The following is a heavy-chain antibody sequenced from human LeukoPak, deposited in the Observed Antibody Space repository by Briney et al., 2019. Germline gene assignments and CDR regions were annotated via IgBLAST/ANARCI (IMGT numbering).Heavy chain of an antibody. CDR1: GGSISSYY. CDR2: IYYSGST. J-gene: IGHJ5*01. CDR3: ARQSRATGTLDS. D-gene: IGHD6-13*01. V-gene: IGHV4-59*08. Sequence: SETLSLTCTVSGGSISSYYWSWVRQPPGKGLEWIGYIYYSGSTNYNPSLKSRVTISLDTSKNQFSLKLSSVTAADTAVYYCARQSRATGTLDSWGQGTLVTVSS.